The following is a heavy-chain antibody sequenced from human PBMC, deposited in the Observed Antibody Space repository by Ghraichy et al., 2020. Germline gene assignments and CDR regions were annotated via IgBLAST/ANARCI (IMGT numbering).Heavy chain of an antibody. Sequence: SETLSLTCTVSGGSISSYYWSWIRQPPGKGLEWIGYIYYSGSTNYNPSLKSRVTISVDTSKNQFSLKLSSVTAADTAVYYCARFRGGRKYGDYGDYWGQGTLVTVSS. CDR3: ARFRGGRKYGDYGDY. V-gene: IGHV4-59*01. D-gene: IGHD4-17*01. J-gene: IGHJ4*02. CDR2: IYYSGST. CDR1: GGSISSYY.